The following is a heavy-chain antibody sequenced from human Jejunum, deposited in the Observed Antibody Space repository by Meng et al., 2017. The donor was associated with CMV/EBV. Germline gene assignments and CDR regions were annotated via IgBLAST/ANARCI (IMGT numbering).Heavy chain of an antibody. D-gene: IGHD2-21*01. CDR2: MDPNSGKT. Sequence: FTDYGISWVRQAPGRGLEWMGWMDPNSGKTDFAQEFQGRVTMTRDTSIDAAYMELSTLRSADTAVYYCATRVIGTPESYYYYGMDVWGQGTMVTVSS. CDR1: FTDYG. CDR3: ATRVIGTPESYYYYGMDV. V-gene: IGHV1-8*01. J-gene: IGHJ6*02.